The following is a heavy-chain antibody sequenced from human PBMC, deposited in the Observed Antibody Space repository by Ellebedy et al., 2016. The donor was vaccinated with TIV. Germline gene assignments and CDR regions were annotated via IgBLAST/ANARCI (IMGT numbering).Heavy chain of an antibody. J-gene: IGHJ4*02. CDR1: GDSISGPH. CDR3: AEGRSGWYYFDY. D-gene: IGHD6-19*01. CDR2: INQSGRT. V-gene: IGHV4-34*01. Sequence: SETLSLTCTVSGDSISGPHWTWIRQPPGKGLEWIGEINQSGRTNYNPSLDKGRVTLSVDTSKNQFSLRLSSVTAADTAVYYCAEGRSGWYYFDYWGQGTPVTVSS.